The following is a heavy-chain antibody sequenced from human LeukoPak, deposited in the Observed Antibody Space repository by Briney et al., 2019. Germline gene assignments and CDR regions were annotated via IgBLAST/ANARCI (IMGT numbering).Heavy chain of an antibody. D-gene: IGHD3-10*01. CDR1: GGSISSGGYY. CDR3: ARSALMDPTYPAGEDDAFDI. CDR2: IYHSGST. Sequence: PSQTLSLTCTVSGGSISSGGYYWSWIRQPPGKGLEWIGYIYHSGSTYYNPSLKSRVTISVDRSKNRFSLKLSSVTAADTAVYYCARSALMDPTYPAGEDDAFDIWGQGTMVTVSS. V-gene: IGHV4-30-2*01. J-gene: IGHJ3*02.